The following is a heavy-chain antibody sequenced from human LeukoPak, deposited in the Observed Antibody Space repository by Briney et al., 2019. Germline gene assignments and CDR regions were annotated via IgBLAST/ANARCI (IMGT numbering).Heavy chain of an antibody. CDR2: ISSSSSYI. Sequence: GGSLRLSCAASGFTFSSYSMNWVRQAPGKGLEWVSSISSSSSYIYYADSVQGRFTISRDNAKNSLYLQMNSLRAEDTAVYYCARSGSGWTHAYWGQGTLVTVSS. V-gene: IGHV3-21*01. CDR1: GFTFSSYS. J-gene: IGHJ4*02. CDR3: ARSGSGWTHAY. D-gene: IGHD6-19*01.